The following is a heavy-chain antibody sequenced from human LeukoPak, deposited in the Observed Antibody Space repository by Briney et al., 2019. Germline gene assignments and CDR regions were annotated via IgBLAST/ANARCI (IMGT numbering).Heavy chain of an antibody. Sequence: GGSLRLSCAGAGFSITVHHMDWVRQAPGKGLEWVSAISRTSYSIYYADAVRGRFTVSRDNARSVVYLQMNSLRADDSAVYYCARDERRCSGGTNCYPGDYWGQGTLVTVSS. V-gene: IGHV3-21*01. CDR3: ARDERRCSGGTNCYPGDY. CDR1: GFSITVHH. D-gene: IGHD2-8*02. CDR2: ISRTSYSI. J-gene: IGHJ4*02.